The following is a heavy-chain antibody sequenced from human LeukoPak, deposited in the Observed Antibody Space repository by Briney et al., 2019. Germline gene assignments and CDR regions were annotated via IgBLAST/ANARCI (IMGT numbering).Heavy chain of an antibody. CDR1: GGSISSYY. D-gene: IGHD6-19*01. CDR3: ARGGPYSSGWSVYYYYGMDV. CDR2: IYYSGST. Sequence: SETLSLTCTVSGGSISSYYWSWIRQPPGKGLEWIGYIYYSGSTNYNPSLKSRVTISVDTSKNQFSLKLSSVTAADTAVYYCARGGPYSSGWSVYYYYGMDVWGKGTTVTVSS. V-gene: IGHV4-59*12. J-gene: IGHJ6*04.